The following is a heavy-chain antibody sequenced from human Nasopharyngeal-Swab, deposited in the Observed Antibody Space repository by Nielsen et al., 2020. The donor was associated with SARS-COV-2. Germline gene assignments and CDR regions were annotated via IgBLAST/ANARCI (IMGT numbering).Heavy chain of an antibody. CDR2: IYYSGST. Sequence: SETLFLTCTVSGGSISSGDYYWSWIRPPPGKGLEWIGYIYYSGSTYYNPSLKSRVTISVDTSKNQFSLKLSSVTAADTAVYYCARESGDSSISYYFDYWGQGTLVTVSS. D-gene: IGHD4-17*01. CDR1: GGSISSGDYY. J-gene: IGHJ4*02. V-gene: IGHV4-30-4*01. CDR3: ARESGDSSISYYFDY.